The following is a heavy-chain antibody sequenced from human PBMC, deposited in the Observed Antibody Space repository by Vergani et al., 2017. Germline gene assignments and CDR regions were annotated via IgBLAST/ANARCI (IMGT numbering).Heavy chain of an antibody. CDR1: EYSFGNYW. CDR2: IYPADSDT. Sequence: EVELVQSGPEMRKPGESLKISCKGSEYSFGNYWIGWVRQMPGKGLEWMGIIYPADSDTRYSPSFQSRITILLDSSKNQFSLRLRSMTAADTATYYCARRIWNAYWTGKPRFHPWGQGTLVTVSS. CDR3: ARRIWNAYWTGKPRFHP. D-gene: IGHD3-3*01. V-gene: IGHV5-51*03. J-gene: IGHJ5*02.